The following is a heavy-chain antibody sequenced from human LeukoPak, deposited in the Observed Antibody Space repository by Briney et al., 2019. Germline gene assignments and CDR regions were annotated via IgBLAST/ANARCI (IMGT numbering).Heavy chain of an antibody. V-gene: IGHV4-59*08. CDR3: ARHFHPAVAGIGWYYFDY. J-gene: IGHJ4*02. CDR1: GGSISSYY. Sequence: PSETLSLTCTVSGGSISSYYWSWIRQPPGKGLEWIGYIYYSGSTNYNPSLKSRVTISVDTSKNQFSLKLSSVTAADTAVYYCARHFHPAVAGIGWYYFDYWGQGTLVTVSS. CDR2: IYYSGST. D-gene: IGHD6-19*01.